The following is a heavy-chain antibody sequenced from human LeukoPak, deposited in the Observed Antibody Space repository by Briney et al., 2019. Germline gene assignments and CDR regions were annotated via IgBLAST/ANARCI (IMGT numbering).Heavy chain of an antibody. CDR2: INHSGST. J-gene: IGHJ6*03. D-gene: IGHD3-22*01. CDR1: GVSFSGYY. V-gene: IGHV4-34*01. Sequence: SETLSLTCAVYGVSFSGYYWSWIRQPPGKGLEWIGEINHSGSTNYNPSLKSRVTISVDTSKHQLSLKLSSVTAADTAVYYCARRLGSYDVNYYYYYYYMDVWGKGTTVTISS. CDR3: ARRLGSYDVNYYYYYYYMDV.